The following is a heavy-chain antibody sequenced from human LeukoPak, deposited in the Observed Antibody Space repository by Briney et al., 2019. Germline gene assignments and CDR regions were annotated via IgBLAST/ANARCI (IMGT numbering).Heavy chain of an antibody. D-gene: IGHD6-19*01. V-gene: IGHV3-48*03. CDR3: AGDAGIAVAHNYFDP. CDR2: ISGSSDTI. CDR1: GLTFSSYE. J-gene: IGHJ5*02. Sequence: PGGSLRLSCVASGLTFSSYEMNWVRQAPGKGLEWVSCISGSSDTIYYADSVKGRFIISRDNAKNSLYLQMNSLRVEDTALYYCAGDAGIAVAHNYFDPWGQGTLVTVSS.